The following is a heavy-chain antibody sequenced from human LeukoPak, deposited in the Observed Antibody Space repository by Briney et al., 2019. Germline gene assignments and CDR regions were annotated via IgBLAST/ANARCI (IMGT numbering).Heavy chain of an antibody. CDR3: ARGTADCSSTSCSIYYYYYYMDV. D-gene: IGHD2-2*01. J-gene: IGHJ6*03. CDR2: IIPIFGKA. Sequence: SVKVSCKASGGTFSTYAITWVRQAPGQGLEWMGGIIPIFGKANYAQKFQGRVTITTDESTSTAYMELSSLRSEDTAVYYCARGTADCSSTSCSIYYYYYYMDVWGKGTTVTVSS. CDR1: GGTFSTYA. V-gene: IGHV1-69*05.